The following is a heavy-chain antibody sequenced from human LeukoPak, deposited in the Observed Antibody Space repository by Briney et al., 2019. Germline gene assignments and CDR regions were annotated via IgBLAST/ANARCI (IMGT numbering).Heavy chain of an antibody. Sequence: GGSLRLSCAASGFTFSSYAMSWVRQAPGKGLEWVSGISGSGGSTYYADSVKGRFTISRDNSKNTLYLQMNSLKAEDTAVYYCAKDFYGAGVVGAFDIWGEGTMVTVSS. CDR3: AKDFYGAGVVGAFDI. CDR1: GFTFSSYA. CDR2: ISGSGGST. J-gene: IGHJ3*02. D-gene: IGHD3-10*01. V-gene: IGHV3-23*01.